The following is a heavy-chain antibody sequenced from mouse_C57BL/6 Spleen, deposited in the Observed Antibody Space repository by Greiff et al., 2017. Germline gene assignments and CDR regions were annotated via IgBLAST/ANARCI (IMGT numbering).Heavy chain of an antibody. J-gene: IGHJ3*01. V-gene: IGHV5-17*01. CDR3: ARNGDEYWFAY. D-gene: IGHD4-1*01. Sequence: EVQRVESGGGLVKPGGSLKLSCAASGFTFSDYGMHWVRQAPEKGLGWVAYISSGSSTIYYADKVKGRFTISRDNAKNTLFMQMTSVMSEDTAMNYCARNGDEYWFAYWGQGTLVTVSA. CDR1: GFTFSDYG. CDR2: ISSGSSTI.